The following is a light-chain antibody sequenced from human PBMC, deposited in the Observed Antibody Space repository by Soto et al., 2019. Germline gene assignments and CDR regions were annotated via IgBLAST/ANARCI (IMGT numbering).Light chain of an antibody. CDR1: QGIRSY. V-gene: IGKV1-39*01. J-gene: IGKJ3*01. Sequence: DIQLTQSPSFLSASVGDRVTITCRASQGIRSYLAWYQHRPGKAPELLIYAASSLQSGVPSRFSGSGSGTDFTLTISSLQPEDFATYYCQQSYSTPVTFGPGTKVEIK. CDR3: QQSYSTPVT. CDR2: AAS.